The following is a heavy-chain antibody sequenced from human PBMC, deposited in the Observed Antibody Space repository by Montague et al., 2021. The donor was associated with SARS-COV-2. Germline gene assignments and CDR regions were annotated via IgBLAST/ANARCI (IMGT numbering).Heavy chain of an antibody. CDR3: TRDYRSIVGDGLDI. Sequence: SLRLSCAASGFTFSYYDMNWVRQAPGKGPEWISYISTSAYTTSYAGSVKGRFTISRDNGKNSLYLQMNSLRVEDTAVYYCTRDYRSIVGDGLDIWGQGTKVTGSS. CDR2: ISTSAYTT. D-gene: IGHD3-16*02. V-gene: IGHV3-48*03. J-gene: IGHJ3*02. CDR1: GFTFSYYD.